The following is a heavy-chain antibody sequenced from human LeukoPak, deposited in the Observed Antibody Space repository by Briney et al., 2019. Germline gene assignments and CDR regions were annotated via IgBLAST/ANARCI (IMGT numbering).Heavy chain of an antibody. V-gene: IGHV3-30-3*01. Sequence: GGSLRLSCAASGFSFNTYVMHWVRQTPGKGLVWVALLSSDGGDKRYADAVQGRFTVSRDNFKSTLYLQMNSLRTEDTAIYYCARDPGTIFDVLNYHFDNWGQGTLVTVSS. CDR2: LSSDGGDK. J-gene: IGHJ4*02. CDR3: ARDPGTIFDVLNYHFDN. D-gene: IGHD3-3*01. CDR1: GFSFNTYV.